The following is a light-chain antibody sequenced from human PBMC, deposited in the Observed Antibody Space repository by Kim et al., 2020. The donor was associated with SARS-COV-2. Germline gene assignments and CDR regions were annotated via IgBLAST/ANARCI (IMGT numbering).Light chain of an antibody. Sequence: GTVTLPCASSTGADTSGYFPNWFQQKPGQPPRALIYSTNNKHSWTPARFSGSLLGGKAALTLSDVQPEDEAEYYCLLFDGGALNWVFGGGTQLTVL. CDR1: TGADTSGYF. V-gene: IGLV7-43*01. J-gene: IGLJ3*02. CDR2: STN. CDR3: LLFDGGALNWV.